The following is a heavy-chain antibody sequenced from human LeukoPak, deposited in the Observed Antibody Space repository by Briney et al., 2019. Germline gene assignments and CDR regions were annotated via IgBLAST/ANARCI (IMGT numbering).Heavy chain of an antibody. CDR2: IYASGNT. Sequence: SETLSLTCTVSGGSISSYYWSWVRQPAGKGLEWIGRIYASGNTYSNPSLKGRATVSMDRSKNQFSLNLRSVTAADTAVYYCARLIAANPQLDCWGQGTLVTVSS. CDR1: GGSISSYY. D-gene: IGHD6-13*01. J-gene: IGHJ4*02. CDR3: ARLIAANPQLDC. V-gene: IGHV4-4*07.